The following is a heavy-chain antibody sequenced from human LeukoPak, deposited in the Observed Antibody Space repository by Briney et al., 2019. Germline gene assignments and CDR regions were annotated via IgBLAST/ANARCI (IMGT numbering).Heavy chain of an antibody. CDR2: INQAGSEK. V-gene: IGHV3-7*05. Sequence: GGSLTVSCAASGFTFSSYWMIWVRQAPGKGLEWVANINQAGSEKYYVDSVKGRFTISRDNAKNSLYLQMNSLRTEDTAVYYCAKANPTPRGVNFDYWGQGTLVTVSS. CDR3: AKANPTPRGVNFDY. CDR1: GFTFSSYW. D-gene: IGHD3-10*01. J-gene: IGHJ4*02.